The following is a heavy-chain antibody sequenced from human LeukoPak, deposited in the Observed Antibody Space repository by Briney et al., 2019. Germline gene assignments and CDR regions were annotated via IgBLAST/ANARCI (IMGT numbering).Heavy chain of an antibody. Sequence: SETLSLTCTVSGGSISSYYWSWIRQPPAKGLEWIGYIYYTGSTNYNPSLKSRVTISVVTSKNQFSLKLSSLTAADTAVYYCARGTTMTMVDYWGQGTLVTVSS. CDR3: ARGTTMTMVDY. J-gene: IGHJ4*02. V-gene: IGHV4-59*01. CDR2: IYYTGST. D-gene: IGHD4-17*01. CDR1: GGSISSYY.